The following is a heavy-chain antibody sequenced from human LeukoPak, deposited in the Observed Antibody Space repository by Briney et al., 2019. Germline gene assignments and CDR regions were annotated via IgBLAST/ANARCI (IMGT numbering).Heavy chain of an antibody. D-gene: IGHD3-10*01. CDR3: AKEYGSGSFDP. CDR1: GFTFDDYA. CDR2: ISWNSGSI. Sequence: GGSLRLSCAASGFTFDDYAMHWVRQAPGKGLEWVSGISWNSGSIGYADSVKGRFTISRDNAKNSLYLQMNSLRAEDTALYYCAKEYGSGSFDPWGQGTLVTVSS. V-gene: IGHV3-9*01. J-gene: IGHJ5*02.